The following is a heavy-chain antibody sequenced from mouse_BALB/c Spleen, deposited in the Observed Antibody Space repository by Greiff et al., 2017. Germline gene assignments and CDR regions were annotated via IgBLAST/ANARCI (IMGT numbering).Heavy chain of an antibody. CDR3: ARPMDY. CDR2: IDPANGNT. V-gene: IGHV14-3*02. CDR1: GFNIKDTY. Sequence: EVMLVESGAELVKPGASVKLSCTASGFNIKDTYMHWVKQRPEQGLEWIGRIDPANGNTKYDPKFQGKATITADTSSNTAYLQLSSLTSEDTAVYYCARPMDYWGQGTSVTVSS. J-gene: IGHJ4*01.